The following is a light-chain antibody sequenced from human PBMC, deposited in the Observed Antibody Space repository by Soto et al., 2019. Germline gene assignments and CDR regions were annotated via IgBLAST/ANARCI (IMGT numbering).Light chain of an antibody. V-gene: IGLV1-47*02. CDR3: AAWDDSLSGDYV. J-gene: IGLJ1*01. CDR2: SNN. CDR1: SSNIGSNY. Sequence: HSVLTQPPSASGTPGQRVTISCSGSSSNIGSNYVYWYQQLPGTAPKLLIYSNNQRPSGVPDRFSGSKSGTSASLAISGLRSEDEADYYCAAWDDSLSGDYVFGTGTKVTVL.